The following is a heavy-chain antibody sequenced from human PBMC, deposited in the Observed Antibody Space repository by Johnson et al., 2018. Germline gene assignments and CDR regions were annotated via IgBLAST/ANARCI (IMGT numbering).Heavy chain of an antibody. V-gene: IGHV4-59*01. CDR3: ARGWSAFDI. J-gene: IGHJ3*02. Sequence: QVQLQESGPGLVKPSETLSLTCTVSGDSISSYYWSWIRQPPGKGLEWIAFIYYNGDTSYNPSLKSRVTISVDTSKNHFSLKLGSVTAADTAVYYCARGWSAFDIWGQGTMFTVSS. CDR1: GDSISSYY. D-gene: IGHD1-26*01. CDR2: IYYNGDT.